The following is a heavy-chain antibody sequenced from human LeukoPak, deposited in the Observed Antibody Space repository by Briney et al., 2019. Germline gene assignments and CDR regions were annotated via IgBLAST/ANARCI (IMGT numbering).Heavy chain of an antibody. CDR3: ARQRGNYYRYYFDY. J-gene: IGHJ4*02. CDR2: INHSGST. D-gene: IGHD3-22*01. Sequence: SETLSLTCAVYGGSFSGYYWSWIRQPPGKGLEWIGEINHSGSTNYNPSLKSRVTISVDTSKNQFSLKLSSVTAADTAVYYCARQRGNYYRYYFDYWGQGTLVTVSS. CDR1: GGSFSGYY. V-gene: IGHV4-34*01.